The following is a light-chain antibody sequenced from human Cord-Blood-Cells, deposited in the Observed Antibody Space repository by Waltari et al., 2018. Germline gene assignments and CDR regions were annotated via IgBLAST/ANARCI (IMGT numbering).Light chain of an antibody. Sequence: QSALPQPASVSGSPGQSITISCTGTSSDVGGYNYVSWYQQHPGKAPKLMIYDVSNRPSGVSNRFSGSKSGNTASLTISGLQAEDEADYYCSSYTSSNTLFGTGTKVTVL. CDR1: SSDVGGYNY. CDR2: DVS. V-gene: IGLV2-14*01. J-gene: IGLJ1*01. CDR3: SSYTSSNTL.